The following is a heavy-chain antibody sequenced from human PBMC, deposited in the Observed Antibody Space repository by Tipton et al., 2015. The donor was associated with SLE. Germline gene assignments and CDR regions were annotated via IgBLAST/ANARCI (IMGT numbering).Heavy chain of an antibody. Sequence: SLRLSCAASGFTFDDYAMHWVRQVPGKGLEWVAVISYDGSNKYYADSVKGRFTISRDNSKNTLYLQMNSLRAEDTAVYYCARDTEGYWGQGTLVTVSS. CDR1: GFTFDDYA. D-gene: IGHD4-11*01. CDR3: ARDTEGY. V-gene: IGHV3-30*04. J-gene: IGHJ4*02. CDR2: ISYDGSNK.